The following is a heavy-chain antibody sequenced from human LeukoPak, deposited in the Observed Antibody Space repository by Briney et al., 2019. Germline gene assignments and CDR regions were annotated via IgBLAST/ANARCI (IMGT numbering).Heavy chain of an antibody. D-gene: IGHD3-22*01. Sequence: GGSLRLSCAASGFTFSNAWMSWVRQAPGKGLEWVGRIKSKTDGGTTDYAAPVKGRFTISRDDSKNTLYLQVNSLKTEDTAVYYCTTDDYYDSSGYQGYWGQGTLVTVSS. CDR3: TTDDYYDSSGYQGY. CDR2: IKSKTDGGTT. CDR1: GFTFSNAW. V-gene: IGHV3-15*01. J-gene: IGHJ4*02.